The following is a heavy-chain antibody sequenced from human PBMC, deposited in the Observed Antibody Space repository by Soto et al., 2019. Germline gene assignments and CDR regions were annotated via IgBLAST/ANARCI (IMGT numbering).Heavy chain of an antibody. D-gene: IGHD2-15*01. CDR2: LYHSGRT. CDR1: GCSINRAGHI. J-gene: IGHJ1*01. CDR3: QSLNFATDFRY. V-gene: IGHV4-31*03. Sequence: QMQLQESGPGLVKPSETLSLTCTVSGCSINRAGHICSWIRQHPGQGLALIGCLYHSGRTPYNLSPKDRLAISPDPSKNQFSLQLTSVTSGYTAVYYCQSLNFATDFRYWGHGILVTGYS.